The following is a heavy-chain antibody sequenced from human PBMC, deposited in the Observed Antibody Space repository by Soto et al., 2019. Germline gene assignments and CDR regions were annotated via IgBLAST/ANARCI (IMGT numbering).Heavy chain of an antibody. J-gene: IGHJ5*02. CDR3: ARGRLGFWSGYYLGQFDP. CDR1: GGSISSYY. Sequence: SEILSLTCTVSGGSISSYYWSWIRQPPGQGMERIGYIYYSGSTNYNPSLKSRVTISVATSKNQFSLKLSSVTAADTAVYYCARGRLGFWSGYYLGQFDPWGQGTLVTVSS. D-gene: IGHD3-3*01. CDR2: IYYSGST. V-gene: IGHV4-59*12.